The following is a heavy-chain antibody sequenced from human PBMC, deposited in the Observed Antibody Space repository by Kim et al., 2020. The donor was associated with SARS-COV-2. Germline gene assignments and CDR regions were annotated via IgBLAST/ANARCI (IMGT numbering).Heavy chain of an antibody. J-gene: IGHJ5*02. Sequence: SRATISVDTSKNQFSLKLSSVTAADTAVYYCARRNIQSTIFGVVIAWFDPWGQGTLVTVSS. V-gene: IGHV4-39*01. D-gene: IGHD3-3*01. CDR3: ARRNIQSTIFGVVIAWFDP.